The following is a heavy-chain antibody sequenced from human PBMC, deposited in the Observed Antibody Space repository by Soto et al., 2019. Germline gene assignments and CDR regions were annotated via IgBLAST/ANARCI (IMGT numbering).Heavy chain of an antibody. Sequence: QVTLKESGPVVVKPTETLTLTCTVSGVSLANAKTGVSWIRQPPGKALAWLAHIFSDDEKYYRTSLRSRLTIAKDTSKGQVVLTMTNLDPMDTATYYCARRFDTGYDLYYWGQGTLVTVST. CDR1: GVSLANAKTG. V-gene: IGHV2-26*01. CDR3: ARRFDTGYDLYY. J-gene: IGHJ4*02. D-gene: IGHD5-12*01. CDR2: IFSDDEK.